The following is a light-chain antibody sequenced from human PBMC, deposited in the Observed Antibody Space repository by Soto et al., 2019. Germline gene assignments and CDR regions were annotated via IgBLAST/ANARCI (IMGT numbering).Light chain of an antibody. V-gene: IGLV2-14*03. CDR1: SGDVGGYNY. Sequence: LTQPASVSGSRGQSITISCTGTSGDVGGYNYVCWYQQHPGKAPKLLINDVSNRPSGISDRFSGSKSGNTASLTISGLQAEDEADYYCSSYTSSTTNVFGTGTKVTVL. CDR3: SSYTSSTTNV. J-gene: IGLJ1*01. CDR2: DVS.